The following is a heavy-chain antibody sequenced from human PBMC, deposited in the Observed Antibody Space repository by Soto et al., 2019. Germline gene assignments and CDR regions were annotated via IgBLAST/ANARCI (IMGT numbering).Heavy chain of an antibody. J-gene: IGHJ4*02. D-gene: IGHD1-7*01. CDR2: SSATGAGT. V-gene: IGHV3-23*01. Sequence: XVSLRLSCAASGFTFSSYGMTWVRQAPGKGLEWVSFSSATGAGTYYADSVKGRFTISRDNSKNTLYLQMTSLRADDTAVYYCAKDRRAGGNYGFYSDFWGQGALVTVSS. CDR1: GFTFSSYG. CDR3: AKDRRAGGNYGFYSDF.